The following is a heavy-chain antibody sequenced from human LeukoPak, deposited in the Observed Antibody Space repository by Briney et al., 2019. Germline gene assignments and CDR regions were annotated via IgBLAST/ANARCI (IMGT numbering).Heavy chain of an antibody. D-gene: IGHD4-17*01. CDR3: ARVNDYGDYFDY. Sequence: ASVKVSCKASGYTFTSYYMHWVRQAPGQGLEWMGWINPNSGGTNYAQKFQGRVTMTRDTSISTAYMELSRLRSDDTAVYYCARVNDYGDYFDYWGQGTLVTVSS. V-gene: IGHV1-2*02. CDR2: INPNSGGT. J-gene: IGHJ4*02. CDR1: GYTFTSYY.